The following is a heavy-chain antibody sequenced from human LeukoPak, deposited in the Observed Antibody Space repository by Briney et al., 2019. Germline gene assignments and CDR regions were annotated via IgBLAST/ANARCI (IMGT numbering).Heavy chain of an antibody. Sequence: GGSLRLSCTASGFTFSSYTMSWVRQAPGKGLKWVSTITTGGPNTYYADSVKGRFTVSRDDSKNTLYLLMNSLRAEDTAVYYCAKDGGLWVSAHRGDSWGRGTLVTVSS. V-gene: IGHV3-23*01. CDR3: AKDGGLWVSAHRGDS. D-gene: IGHD3-16*01. CDR2: ITTGGPNT. CDR1: GFTFSSYT. J-gene: IGHJ4*02.